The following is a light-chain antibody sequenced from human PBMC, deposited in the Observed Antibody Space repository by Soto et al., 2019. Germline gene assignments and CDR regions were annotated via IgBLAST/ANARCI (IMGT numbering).Light chain of an antibody. Sequence: DVVMTQTPLSLSVAPGQPASTSCKSSQSLLHITGETFLFSYLQKPGQSPQLLIYEVSTRVSGVPDRFSGSGSGTDFTLEISRVETDDVGIYYCMQSTQLPPTFGQGTRLENK. CDR1: QSLLHITGETF. J-gene: IGKJ5*01. CDR3: MQSTQLPPT. CDR2: EVS. V-gene: IGKV2D-29*02.